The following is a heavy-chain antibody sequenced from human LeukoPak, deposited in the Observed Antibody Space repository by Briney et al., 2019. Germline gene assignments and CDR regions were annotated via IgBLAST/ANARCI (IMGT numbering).Heavy chain of an antibody. CDR3: ARHSDVIGAI. V-gene: IGHV5-51*01. D-gene: IGHD3-10*01. CDR1: GYTFTHQW. Sequence: GESLKISCEASGYTFTHQWIGWVRQMAGRGLEWVGIIYPRDSDTRYSPSFQGHVTISADTSINTAYLEWSSLEASDTGMYYCARHSDVIGAIWGQGTLVTVSS. CDR2: IYPRDSDT. J-gene: IGHJ4*02.